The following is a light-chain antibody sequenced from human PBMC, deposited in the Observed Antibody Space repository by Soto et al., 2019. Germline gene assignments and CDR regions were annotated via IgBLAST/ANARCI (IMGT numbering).Light chain of an antibody. Sequence: VLTQSPATLSLSPGDSAALSCRASQSVSSYLAWYQQKTGQAPRLLIYDESNRATGIPDRLSGSGSGTDLNLTISSLEPEDFAVYYCQKRSNWPWTCGQGTKVDIK. V-gene: IGKV3-11*01. CDR3: QKRSNWPWT. CDR2: DES. CDR1: QSVSSY. J-gene: IGKJ1*01.